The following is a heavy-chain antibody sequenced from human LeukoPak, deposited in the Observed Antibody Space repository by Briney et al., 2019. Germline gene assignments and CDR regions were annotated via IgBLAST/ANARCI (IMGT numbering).Heavy chain of an antibody. CDR2: INWNGGST. CDR3: ARGGIYCSSTSCYGDY. D-gene: IGHD2-2*01. J-gene: IGHJ4*02. CDR1: GFTFDDYG. V-gene: IGHV3-20*04. Sequence: GGSLRLSCAASGFTFDDYGMSWVRQAPGKGLEWVSGINWNGGSTGYADSVKGRFTISRDNAKNSLYLQMNSLRAEDTALYYCARGGIYCSSTSCYGDYWGQGTLVTISS.